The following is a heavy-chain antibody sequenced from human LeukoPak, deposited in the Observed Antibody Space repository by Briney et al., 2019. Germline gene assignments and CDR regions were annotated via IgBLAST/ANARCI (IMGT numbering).Heavy chain of an antibody. Sequence: SETLSLTCTVSGGSISSSSYYWGWIRQPPGKGLEGIGSIYYSGSTYYNPSLKSRVTISVDTSKNQFSLKLSSVTAADTAVYYCARQGIAAAGGHFDYWGQGTLVTVSS. V-gene: IGHV4-39*01. CDR1: GGSISSSSYY. CDR2: IYYSGST. D-gene: IGHD6-13*01. CDR3: ARQGIAAAGGHFDY. J-gene: IGHJ4*02.